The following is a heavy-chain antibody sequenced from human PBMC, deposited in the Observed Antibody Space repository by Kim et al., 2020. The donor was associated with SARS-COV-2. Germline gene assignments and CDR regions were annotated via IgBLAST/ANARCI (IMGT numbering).Heavy chain of an antibody. D-gene: IGHD3-3*01. CDR3: ARDFRVTYDFWSGHMIYYYYGMDV. V-gene: IGHV3-21*01. J-gene: IGHJ6*02. CDR1: GFTFSSYS. CDR2: ISSSSSYI. Sequence: GGSLRLSCAASGFTFSSYSMNWVRQAPGKGLEWVSSISSSSSYIYYADSVKGRFTISRDNAKNSLYLQMNSLRAEDTAVFYCARDFRVTYDFWSGHMIYYYYGMDVWGQGTTVTVSS.